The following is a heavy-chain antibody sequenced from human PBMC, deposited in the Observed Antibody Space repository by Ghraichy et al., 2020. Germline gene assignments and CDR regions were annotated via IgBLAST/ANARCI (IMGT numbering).Heavy chain of an antibody. V-gene: IGHV4-34*01. CDR3: ARGTPSYTLDY. D-gene: IGHD1-26*01. CDR2: INHSGST. CDR1: GGSFSGYY. J-gene: IGHJ4*02. Sequence: SETLSLTCAVYGGSFSGYYWSWIRQPPGKGLEWIGEINHSGSTNYNPSLKSRVTISVDTSKNQFSLKLSSVTAADTAVYYCARGTPSYTLDYWGQGTLVTVSS.